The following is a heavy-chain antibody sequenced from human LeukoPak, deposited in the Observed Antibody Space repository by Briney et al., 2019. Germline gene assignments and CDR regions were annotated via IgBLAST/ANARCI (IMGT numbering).Heavy chain of an antibody. V-gene: IGHV3-23*01. CDR2: ISGSGGST. Sequence: GGSLRLSCAASGFTFSSYSMNWVRQAPGKGLEWVSAISGSGGSTYYADSVKGRFTISRDNSKNTLYLQMNSLRAEDTAVYYCAKGGVYYYYMDVWGKGTTVTVSS. CDR3: AKGGVYYYYMDV. CDR1: GFTFSSYS. D-gene: IGHD1-26*01. J-gene: IGHJ6*03.